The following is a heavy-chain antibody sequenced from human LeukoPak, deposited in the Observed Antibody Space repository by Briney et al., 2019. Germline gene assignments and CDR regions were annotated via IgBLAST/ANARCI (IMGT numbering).Heavy chain of an antibody. CDR2: IIPIFGTA. CDR1: GGTFSSYA. V-gene: IGHV1-69*13. Sequence: SVKVSCKASGGTFSSYAISWVRQAPGQGLEWMGGIIPIFGTANYAQKFQGRVTITADESTSTAYMELSSLRSDDPAVYYCARQAACSSISCPLDYWGQGTLVTVFS. J-gene: IGHJ4*02. CDR3: ARQAACSSISCPLDY. D-gene: IGHD2-2*01.